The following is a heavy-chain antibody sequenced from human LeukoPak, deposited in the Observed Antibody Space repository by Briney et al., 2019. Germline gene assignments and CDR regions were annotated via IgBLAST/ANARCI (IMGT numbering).Heavy chain of an antibody. Sequence: ASVKVSCEASGYTFTSYGISWVRQAPGQGLEWMGWISAYNGNTNYAQKLQGRVTMTTDTSTSTAYMELRSLRSDDTAVYYCARDEWELLRSPSGHWGQGTLVTVSS. D-gene: IGHD1-26*01. CDR1: GYTFTSYG. CDR2: ISAYNGNT. J-gene: IGHJ4*02. V-gene: IGHV1-18*01. CDR3: ARDEWELLRSPSGH.